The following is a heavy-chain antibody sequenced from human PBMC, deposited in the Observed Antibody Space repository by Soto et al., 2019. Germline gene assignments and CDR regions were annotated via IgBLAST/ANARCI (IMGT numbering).Heavy chain of an antibody. D-gene: IGHD4-17*01. CDR2: ITPIFGTA. CDR3: ARDELTYGGNSG. Sequence: GASVKVSCKASGGTFSSYAISWVRQAPGQGLEWMGGITPIFGTANYAQKFQGRVTITADESTSTAYMELSSLRSEDTAVYYCARDELTYGGNSGRGQGTLVTVS. J-gene: IGHJ4*02. V-gene: IGHV1-69*13. CDR1: GGTFSSYA.